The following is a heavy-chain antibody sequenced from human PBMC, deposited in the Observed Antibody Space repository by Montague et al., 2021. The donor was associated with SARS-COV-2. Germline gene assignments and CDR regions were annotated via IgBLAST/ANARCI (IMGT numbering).Heavy chain of an antibody. V-gene: IGHV2-70*04. CDR3: APYYYESHAYCMKIY. CDR2: MDWDDEK. CDR1: GFSLSTRGMR. D-gene: IGHD3-22*01. Sequence: PALVKPTQTLTLTCTFSGFSLSTRGMRASWIRQPPGKALEWLARMDWDDEKFYSTSLKTRLSISKDTSKNQVVLTMTNMDRVDTATYYCAPYYYESHAYCMKIYWGQGTLVTVSS. J-gene: IGHJ4*02.